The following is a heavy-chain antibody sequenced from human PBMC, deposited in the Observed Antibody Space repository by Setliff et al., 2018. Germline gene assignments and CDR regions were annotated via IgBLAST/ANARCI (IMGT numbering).Heavy chain of an antibody. D-gene: IGHD5-12*01. Sequence: LSLTCTVSGGSFSTYYWSWIRQAPGKGLEWVGHVYYSGAANYNPSLKSRVTVSVDTSKNQFSLRLISVTAADTAVYYCARGGTFRYFDYWGQGTPVTVSS. CDR1: GGSFSTYY. CDR3: ARGGTFRYFDY. CDR2: VYYSGAA. J-gene: IGHJ4*02. V-gene: IGHV4-59*01.